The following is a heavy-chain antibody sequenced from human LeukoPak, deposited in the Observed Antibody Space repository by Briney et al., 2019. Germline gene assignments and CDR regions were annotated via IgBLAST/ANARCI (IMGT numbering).Heavy chain of an antibody. CDR2: INPNSDFT. J-gene: IGHJ3*02. D-gene: IGHD3-22*01. CDR1: GYTFTGYY. CDR3: AGTQPYYYDSSGYYYGAFDI. Sequence: ASVKVSCKASGYTFTGYYMHWVRLAPGQGLEWMGWINPNSDFTNYAQRFQGRVTMTRDPSISTAYMELSRLASDDTAVYYCAGTQPYYYDSSGYYYGAFDIWGQGTMVTVSS. V-gene: IGHV1-2*02.